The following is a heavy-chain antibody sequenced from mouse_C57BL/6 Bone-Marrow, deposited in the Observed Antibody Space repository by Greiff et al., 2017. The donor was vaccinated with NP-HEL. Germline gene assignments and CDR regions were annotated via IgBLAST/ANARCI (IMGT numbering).Heavy chain of an antibody. CDR2: INPNNGGT. J-gene: IGHJ4*01. CDR1: GYTFTDYY. CDR3: ASQISAYYYGSSYAMDY. D-gene: IGHD1-1*01. Sequence: EVQLQQSGPELVKPGASVKISCKASGYTFTDYYMNWVKQSHGKSLEWIGDINPNNGGTSYNQKFKGKATLTVDKSSSTAYMALRSLTSEDSAVYYCASQISAYYYGSSYAMDYWGQGTSVTVSS. V-gene: IGHV1-26*01.